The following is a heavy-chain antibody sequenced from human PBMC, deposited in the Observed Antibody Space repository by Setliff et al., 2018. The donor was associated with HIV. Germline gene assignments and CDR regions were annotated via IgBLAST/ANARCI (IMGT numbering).Heavy chain of an antibody. J-gene: IGHJ4*02. CDR2: IYYTGFA. Sequence: PSETLSLTCSVSGDSISSGSYFWGWIRQTPGKGLGWIGNIYYTGFAYYNPSLKSRVTISLDTSKTHFFLNLTSVTDADTAVYFCTREGRGDPAMATTRIDYWGQGKLVTAPQ. D-gene: IGHD1-1*01. V-gene: IGHV4-39*02. CDR1: GDSISSGSYF. CDR3: TREGRGDPAMATTRIDY.